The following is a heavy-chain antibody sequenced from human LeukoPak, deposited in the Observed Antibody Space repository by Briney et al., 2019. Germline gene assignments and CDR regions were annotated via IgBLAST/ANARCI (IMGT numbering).Heavy chain of an antibody. J-gene: IGHJ4*02. CDR1: GFTFTNYA. CDR2: ITGSGGDT. D-gene: IGHD1-26*01. V-gene: IGHV3-23*01. CDR3: AKVPYSDSSWHFDY. Sequence: PGGSLRLSCAASGFTFTNYAMTWVRQAPGKGLEWVSAITGSGGDTNYADSVKGRFTISRDNPKNTLYLQMDNLRAEDTAVYYCAKVPYSDSSWHFDYWGQGTLVTVSS.